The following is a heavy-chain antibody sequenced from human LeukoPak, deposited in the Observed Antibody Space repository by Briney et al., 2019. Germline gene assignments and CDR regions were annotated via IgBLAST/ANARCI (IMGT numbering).Heavy chain of an antibody. J-gene: IGHJ4*02. CDR2: ISSSGIDI. CDR1: GFTFSNYE. V-gene: IGHV3-48*03. Sequence: GGSLRLSCAASGFTFSNYEMHWVRQAPGKGLEWVSYISSSGIDIYYADSVKGRFTISRDNAKNSLYLHMNSLRAEDTAVYYCAKGHGSGTYWVFNDWGQGTLVTVSS. CDR3: AKGHGSGTYWVFND. D-gene: IGHD3-10*01.